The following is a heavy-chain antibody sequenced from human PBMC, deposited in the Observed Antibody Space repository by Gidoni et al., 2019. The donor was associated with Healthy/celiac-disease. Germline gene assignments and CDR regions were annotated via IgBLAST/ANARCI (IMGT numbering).Heavy chain of an antibody. D-gene: IGHD3-9*01. Sequence: QVQLQESGPGLVKPSQTLSLTCTVSGGSLSSGGYYWSWIRQHPGKGLEWIGYIYYSGSTYYNPTLKSRVTISVDTSKNQFSLKLSSVTAADTAVYYCARESYYDILTGQGRVFDYWGQGTLVTVSS. CDR2: IYYSGST. CDR3: ARESYYDILTGQGRVFDY. J-gene: IGHJ4*02. V-gene: IGHV4-31*03. CDR1: GGSLSSGGYY.